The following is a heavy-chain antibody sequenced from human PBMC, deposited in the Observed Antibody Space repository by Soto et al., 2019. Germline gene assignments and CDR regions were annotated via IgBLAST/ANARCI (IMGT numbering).Heavy chain of an antibody. CDR3: ARGQGGGYCSSTSCYRGWFDP. CDR1: GGSISSYY. J-gene: IGHJ5*02. V-gene: IGHV4-34*01. CDR2: INHSGST. Sequence: SETLSLTCSVSGGSISSYYWSWIRQPPGKGLEWIGEINHSGSTNYNPSLKSRVTISVDTSKNQFSLKLSSVTAADTAVYYCARGQGGGYCSSTSCYRGWFDPWGQGTLVTVSS. D-gene: IGHD2-2*01.